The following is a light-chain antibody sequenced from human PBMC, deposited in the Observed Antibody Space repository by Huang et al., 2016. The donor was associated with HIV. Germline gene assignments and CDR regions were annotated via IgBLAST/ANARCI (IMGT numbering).Light chain of an antibody. J-gene: IGKJ2*01. CDR1: RGISDS. CDR3: QQYYGTPYT. Sequence: DIQVTQSPSSLSASVGDRVTVTCRTSRGISDSLVCYQQKPGRAPKLLVYAASRLESGVPSRFSGSGAGADFTLTINNLQPEDFATYYCQQYYGTPYTFGQGTKVEIK. CDR2: AAS. V-gene: IGKV1-NL1*01.